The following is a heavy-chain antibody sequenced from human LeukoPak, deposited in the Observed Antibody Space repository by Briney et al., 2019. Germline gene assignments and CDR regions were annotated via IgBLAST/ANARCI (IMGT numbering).Heavy chain of an antibody. V-gene: IGHV4-4*02. D-gene: IGHD3-16*02. CDR1: GGSISSSNW. CDR2: IYHSGST. J-gene: IGHJ4*02. CDR3: ARAPIRDYVWGSYRYRGSFDY. Sequence: SGTLSFTCAVSGGSISSSNWWSWVRQPTGKGLEWIREIYHSGSTNYNPSLKSRVTISVDKSKNQFSLKLSSVTAADTAVYYCARAPIRDYVWGSYRYRGSFDYWGQGTLVTVSS.